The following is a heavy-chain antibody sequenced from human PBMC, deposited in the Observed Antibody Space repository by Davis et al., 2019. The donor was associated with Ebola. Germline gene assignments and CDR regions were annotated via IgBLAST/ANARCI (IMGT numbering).Heavy chain of an antibody. CDR1: GYTFTNYG. V-gene: IGHV1-18*04. CDR3: ATGPLAAARY. Sequence: AASVKVSCKASGYTFTNYGITWVRQAPGQGLEWMGWINPHNGNTNYAQNVQGRVIMTSDTATTTAYMELSSLRSEDTAVYYCATGPLAAARYWGQGTLVTVSS. D-gene: IGHD6-13*01. CDR2: INPHNGNT. J-gene: IGHJ4*02.